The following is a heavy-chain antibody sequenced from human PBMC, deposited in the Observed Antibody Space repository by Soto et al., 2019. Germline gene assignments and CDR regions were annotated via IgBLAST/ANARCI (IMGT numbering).Heavy chain of an antibody. CDR2: ILTIFGTA. D-gene: IGHD3-22*01. CDR3: ARIKKSGSPRDDAFDI. V-gene: IGHV1-69*18. J-gene: IGHJ3*02. CDR1: GDTFSTYA. Sequence: QVQLVQSGAEVKKPGSSVKVSCKASGDTFSTYAITWVRQAPGQGLEWMGRILTIFGTANYPQKLQGRVTFTPDESTNTAYMELRSLRFEDTGLEYCARIKKSGSPRDDAFDIWGQGTMVTVSS.